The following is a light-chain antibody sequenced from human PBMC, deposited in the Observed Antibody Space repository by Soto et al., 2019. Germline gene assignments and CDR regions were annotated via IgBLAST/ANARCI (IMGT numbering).Light chain of an antibody. Sequence: EILLTQSPGALAVSPGEVATLSCRASQSVRDNLAWYQQKPGQAPRLLIYRASIRATGVPARFSGSGSGTEFTLTISGLQSEDFAVYYCQQYNNWPRTFGQGTKVDIK. CDR1: QSVRDN. V-gene: IGKV3-15*01. CDR3: QQYNNWPRT. CDR2: RAS. J-gene: IGKJ1*01.